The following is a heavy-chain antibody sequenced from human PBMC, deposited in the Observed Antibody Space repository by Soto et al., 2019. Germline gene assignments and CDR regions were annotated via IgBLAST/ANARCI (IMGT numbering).Heavy chain of an antibody. CDR3: ARGRGYSGDDHYYYFDMDV. D-gene: IGHD5-12*01. CDR1: GGTFNNYP. CDR2: STPIFGTA. V-gene: IGHV1-69*13. J-gene: IGHJ6*02. Sequence: SVKVSCKASGGTFNNYPITWVRQAPGEGLEWMGGSTPIFGTANYAQKFQGRVTISVDESTSTAYMELSSLRSEDTAVYYCARGRGYSGDDHYYYFDMDVWGQGTTVTVSS.